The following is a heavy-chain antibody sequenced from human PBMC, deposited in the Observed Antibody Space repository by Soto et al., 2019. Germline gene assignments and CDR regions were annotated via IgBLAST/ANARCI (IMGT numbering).Heavy chain of an antibody. V-gene: IGHV4-34*01. D-gene: IGHD2-2*03. CDR3: ARGVKGGYCSSTSCYGRDYYYHYMDV. CDR1: GGSFSGYY. CDR2: INHSGST. Sequence: SETLSLTCAVYGGSFSGYYWSWIRLPPGKGMEWIGEINHSGSTNYNPSLKSRVTISVDTSKNQFSLKLSSVTAADTAVYYCARGVKGGYCSSTSCYGRDYYYHYMDVWGKGTTVTVSS. J-gene: IGHJ6*03.